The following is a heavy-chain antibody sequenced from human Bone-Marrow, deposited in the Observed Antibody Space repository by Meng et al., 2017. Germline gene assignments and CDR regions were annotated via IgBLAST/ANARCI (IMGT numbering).Heavy chain of an antibody. CDR2: IIPIFGTA. D-gene: IGHD3-22*01. CDR1: GGSFSSYA. CDR3: ARDRYYYDSSGYRFDY. V-gene: IGHV1-69*01. J-gene: IGHJ4*02. Sequence: QGQLVQSGAEVKKPGFSVKVSCKASGGSFSSYAISWVRQAPGQGLEWMGGIIPIFGTANYAQKFQGRVTITADESTSTAYMELSSLRSEDTAVYYCARDRYYYDSSGYRFDYWGQGTLVTVSS.